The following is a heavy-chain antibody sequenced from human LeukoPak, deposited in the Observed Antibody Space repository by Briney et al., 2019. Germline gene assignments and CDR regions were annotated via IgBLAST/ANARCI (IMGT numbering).Heavy chain of an antibody. Sequence: GGSLRLSCAASGFTFDDHAMHWVRQAPGKGLEWVSGISWNSGSIGYADSVKGRFTISRDNAKNSLYLQMNSLRAEDTALYYCAKSPRLSYDFWSGYSSYFDYWGQGTLVTVSS. J-gene: IGHJ4*02. CDR2: ISWNSGSI. V-gene: IGHV3-9*01. CDR1: GFTFDDHA. CDR3: AKSPRLSYDFWSGYSSYFDY. D-gene: IGHD3-3*01.